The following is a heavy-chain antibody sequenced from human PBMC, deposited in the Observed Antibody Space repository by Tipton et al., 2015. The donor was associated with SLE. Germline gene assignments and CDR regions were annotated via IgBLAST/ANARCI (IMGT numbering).Heavy chain of an antibody. J-gene: IGHJ4*02. CDR2: IYHSGNT. V-gene: IGHV4-38-2*02. CDR1: GNFITTDYY. CDR3: ARQTGHFDY. Sequence: TLSLTCTVSGNFITTDYYWGWIRQRPGKGLEWIGSIYHSGNTYYNPSLKSRVTISVDTSKNQFYLSLKSVTAADTAVYYCARQTGHFDYWGQGTVVTVSS. D-gene: IGHD1-1*01.